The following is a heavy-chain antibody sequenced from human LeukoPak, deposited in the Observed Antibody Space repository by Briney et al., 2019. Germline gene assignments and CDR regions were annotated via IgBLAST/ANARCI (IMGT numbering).Heavy chain of an antibody. CDR2: IYYSGST. CDR1: GGSISSYY. V-gene: IGHV4-59*08. J-gene: IGHJ3*02. D-gene: IGHD3-16*01. CDR3: ARHLPGGIGAFDI. Sequence: SETLSLTCTVSGGSISSYYWSWIRQPPGKGLEWIGYIYYSGSTNYNPSLKSRVTISVDTSKNQFSLKLSSVTAADTAVYYCARHLPGGIGAFDIWGQGTMVTVSS.